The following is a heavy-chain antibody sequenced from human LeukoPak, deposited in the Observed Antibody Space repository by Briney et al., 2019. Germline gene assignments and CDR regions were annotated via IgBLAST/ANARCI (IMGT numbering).Heavy chain of an antibody. V-gene: IGHV3-30*02. CDR3: AKGRGLAVRPPNEGFFDQ. CDR1: GFTFSSYG. J-gene: IGHJ4*02. D-gene: IGHD6-6*01. Sequence: GGSLRLSCAASGFTFSSYGIHWVRQAPGKGLEWVTFIGYDGRNKYYADSVKGRFTISRDNSKNTLYLQMNSLRLDDTAVYYCAKGRGLAVRPPNEGFFDQWGLGTLVTVSS. CDR2: IGYDGRNK.